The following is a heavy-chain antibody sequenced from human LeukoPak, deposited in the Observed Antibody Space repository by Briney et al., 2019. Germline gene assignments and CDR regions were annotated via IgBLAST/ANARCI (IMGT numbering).Heavy chain of an antibody. CDR3: AKDPYGSGSYSWFDP. CDR2: ISGSGGNT. J-gene: IGHJ5*02. V-gene: IGHV3-23*01. Sequence: GGSLRLSCAAPGFTFSSFAMSWVRQAPGKGLEWVSAISGSGGNTYYADSVKGRFTISRDNSKNTLYLQMNNLRAEDTAVYYCAKDPYGSGSYSWFDPWGQGTLVTVSS. D-gene: IGHD3-10*01. CDR1: GFTFSSFA.